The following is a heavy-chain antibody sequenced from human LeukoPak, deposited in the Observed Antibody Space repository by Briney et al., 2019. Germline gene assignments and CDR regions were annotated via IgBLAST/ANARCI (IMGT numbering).Heavy chain of an antibody. CDR2: ISAYNGNT. CDR1: GYTFTSYG. D-gene: IGHD6-13*01. J-gene: IGHJ6*02. CDR3: ARDVSAADGIYYYYGMDV. V-gene: IGHV1-18*01. Sequence: ASVKVSCKASGYTFTSYGISWVRRAPGQGLEWMGWISAYNGNTNYAQKFQGRVTMTTDTSTSTAYMELRSLRSDDTAVYYCARDVSAADGIYYYYGMDVWGQGTTVTVSS.